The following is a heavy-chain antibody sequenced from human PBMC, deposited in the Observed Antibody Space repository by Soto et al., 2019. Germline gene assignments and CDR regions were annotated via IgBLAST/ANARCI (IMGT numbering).Heavy chain of an antibody. CDR1: GGSISSSSYY. V-gene: IGHV4-39*01. Sequence: QLQLQDSGPGLVKPSETLSLTCTVSGGSISSSSYYWGWIRQPPGKGLEWIGSIYYSGSTYYNPSHKSRVTISVDTSKNQFSLKLSSVTAADTAVYYCASIVVVVAAIIHDASDIWGQGTMVTVSS. CDR3: ASIVVVVAAIIHDASDI. J-gene: IGHJ3*02. D-gene: IGHD2-15*01. CDR2: IYYSGST.